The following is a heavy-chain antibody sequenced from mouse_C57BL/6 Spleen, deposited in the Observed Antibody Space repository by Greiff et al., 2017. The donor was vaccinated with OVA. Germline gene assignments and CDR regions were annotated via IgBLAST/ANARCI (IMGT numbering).Heavy chain of an antibody. CDR1: GFTFSSYT. D-gene: IGHD3-2*02. Sequence: EVNLVESGGGLVKPGGSLKLSCAASGFTFSSYTMSWVRQTPEKRLEWVATISGGGGNTYYPDSVKGRFTISRDDAKNTLYLQMSSLRSEDTALYYCASTAQATAWFAYWGQGTLVTVSA. CDR3: ASTAQATAWFAY. CDR2: ISGGGGNT. V-gene: IGHV5-9*01. J-gene: IGHJ3*01.